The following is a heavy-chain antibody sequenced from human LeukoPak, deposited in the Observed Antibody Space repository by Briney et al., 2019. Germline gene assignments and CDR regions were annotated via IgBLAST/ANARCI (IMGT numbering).Heavy chain of an antibody. D-gene: IGHD6-13*01. CDR3: ARGTYSSIRYYYYYMDV. J-gene: IGHJ6*03. V-gene: IGHV4-59*01. Sequence: SETLSLTCTVSGGSISSYYWSWIRQPPGKGLEWIGYIYYSGSTNYNPSLKSRVTISVDMSKNQFSLKLSSVTAADTAVYYCARGTYSSIRYYYYYMDVWGKGTTVTVSS. CDR1: GGSISSYY. CDR2: IYYSGST.